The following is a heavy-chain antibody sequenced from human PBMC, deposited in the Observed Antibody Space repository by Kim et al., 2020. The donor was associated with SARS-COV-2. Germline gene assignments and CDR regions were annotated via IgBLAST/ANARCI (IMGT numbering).Heavy chain of an antibody. D-gene: IGHD3-22*01. CDR1: GFTFSSYS. V-gene: IGHV3-48*02. CDR3: ARDRQDYYDSSGYPILQH. CDR2: ISSSSSTI. J-gene: IGHJ1*01. Sequence: GGSLRLSCAASGFTFSSYSMNWVRQAPGKGLEWVSYISSSSSTIYYADSVKGRFTISRDNAKNSLYLQMNSLRDEDTAVYYCARDRQDYYDSSGYPILQHWGQGTLVTVSS.